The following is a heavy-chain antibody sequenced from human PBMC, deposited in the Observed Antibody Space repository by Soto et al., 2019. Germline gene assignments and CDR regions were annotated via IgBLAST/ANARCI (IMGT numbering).Heavy chain of an antibody. V-gene: IGHV4-31*03. CDR1: GGSISSGGYY. D-gene: IGHD5-18*01. CDR3: ARGRGYNTKFDY. J-gene: IGHJ4*02. Sequence: QVQLQESGPGLVKPSQTLSLTCTVSGGSISSGGYYWTWIRQHPGKGLECIGYIYYSGSTYYTPSLRSRVTISVNTSSNQFSLKLNSVTAADTAVYFYARGRGYNTKFDYWGQGTLVTVSS. CDR2: IYYSGST.